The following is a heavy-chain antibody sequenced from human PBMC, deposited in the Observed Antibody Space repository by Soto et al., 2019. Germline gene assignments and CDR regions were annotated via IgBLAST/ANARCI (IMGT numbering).Heavy chain of an antibody. D-gene: IGHD3-22*01. J-gene: IGHJ4*02. Sequence: GESLKISCKGSGYSFTSYWIGSVRQMPGKGLEWMGIIYPGDSDTRYSPSFQGQVPISADKSNRTAXLQWSSLKASDTAMYYCARPLXXDSSGYFYFDYWGQGTLVTVSS. CDR2: IYPGDSDT. CDR3: ARPLXXDSSGYFYFDY. V-gene: IGHV5-51*01. CDR1: GYSFTSYW.